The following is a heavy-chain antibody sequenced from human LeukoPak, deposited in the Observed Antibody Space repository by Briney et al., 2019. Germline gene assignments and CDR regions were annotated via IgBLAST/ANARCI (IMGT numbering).Heavy chain of an antibody. V-gene: IGHV1-8*01. CDR1: GYSFTSYD. Sequence: ASVKVSCKASGYSFTSYDINWVRQATGQGLEWMGWMNPNSDNTGYAQKFQGRVTMTRNTSISTAYMELSSLGSDDTAVYYCARARTPLIAAAGTHYYYGIDVWGQGTTVTVSS. CDR2: MNPNSDNT. D-gene: IGHD6-13*01. J-gene: IGHJ6*02. CDR3: ARARTPLIAAAGTHYYYGIDV.